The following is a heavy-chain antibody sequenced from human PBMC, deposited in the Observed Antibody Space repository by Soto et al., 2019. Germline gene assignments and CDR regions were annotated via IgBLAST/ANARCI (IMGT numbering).Heavy chain of an antibody. CDR3: AKTSGSYGHYYGVDV. CDR1: GGSISSSSYY. D-gene: IGHD1-26*01. Sequence: QLQLQESGPGLVKPSETLSLTCTVSGGSISSSSYYWGWIRQPPGKGLEWIGSIYYSGSTYYNPSLKSRVTISVDTSKNQFSLKLSSVTAADTAVYYCAKTSGSYGHYYGVDVWGQGTTVTVSS. V-gene: IGHV4-39*01. CDR2: IYYSGST. J-gene: IGHJ6*02.